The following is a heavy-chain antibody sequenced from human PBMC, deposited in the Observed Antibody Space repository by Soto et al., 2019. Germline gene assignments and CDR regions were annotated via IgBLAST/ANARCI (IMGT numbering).Heavy chain of an antibody. Sequence: QITLNESGPTLVKPTQTLTLTCTFSGFSLSTRDVGVGWIRQPPGEALEWLGVVYWDDSKTYSPSLESRLTITKDNSKNQVVLRMTKMDPVDTATYYCAHCRGGVASFWGQGTLVTVSS. V-gene: IGHV2-5*02. CDR1: GFSLSTRDVG. J-gene: IGHJ4*02. CDR2: VYWDDSK. CDR3: AHCRGGVASF. D-gene: IGHD2-2*01.